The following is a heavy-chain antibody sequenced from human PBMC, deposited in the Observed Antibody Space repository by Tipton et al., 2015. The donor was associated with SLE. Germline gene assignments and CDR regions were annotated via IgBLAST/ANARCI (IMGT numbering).Heavy chain of an antibody. CDR2: IYYSGST. V-gene: IGHV4-61*01. Sequence: LRLSCTVSGGSISSSSYYWSWIRQPPGKGLEWIGYIYYSGSTNYNPSLKSRVTVSVDTSKNQFSLKLSSVTAADTAVYYCASGGGFYFDYWGQGTLVTVSS. CDR3: ASGGGFYFDY. J-gene: IGHJ4*02. CDR1: GGSISSSSYY. D-gene: IGHD4-23*01.